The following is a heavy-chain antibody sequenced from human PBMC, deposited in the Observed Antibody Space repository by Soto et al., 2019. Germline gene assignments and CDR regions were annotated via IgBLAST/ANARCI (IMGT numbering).Heavy chain of an antibody. CDR1: GFTFSNAW. V-gene: IGHV3-15*01. D-gene: IGHD3-16*02. CDR2: IKSKTDGGTT. CDR3: TTQTPLYYDYIWGSYRQPGAFDI. Sequence: EVQLVESGGGLVKPGGSLRLSCAASGFTFSNAWMSWVRQAPGKGLEWVGRIKSKTDGGTTDYAAPVKGRFTISRDDSKNTLYLQMNSLKTEDTAVYYCTTQTPLYYDYIWGSYRQPGAFDIWGQGTMVTVSS. J-gene: IGHJ3*02.